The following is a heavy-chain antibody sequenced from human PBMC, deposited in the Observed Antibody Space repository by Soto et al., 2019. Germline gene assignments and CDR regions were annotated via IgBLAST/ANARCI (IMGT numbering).Heavy chain of an antibody. J-gene: IGHJ4*02. CDR1: GFTFRNYA. CDR3: AKGGWGSVLDY. Sequence: EVPLLESGGGLIQPGGSLRLSCAASGFTFRNYAMPWVRQAPGKGLEWVSTVSGGGDTTYYADSVKGRFTISRDNSKNTVYLQMNNLRVDDTAVYYCAKGGWGSVLDYWGQGTLVTVSS. V-gene: IGHV3-23*01. D-gene: IGHD3-16*01. CDR2: VSGGGDTT.